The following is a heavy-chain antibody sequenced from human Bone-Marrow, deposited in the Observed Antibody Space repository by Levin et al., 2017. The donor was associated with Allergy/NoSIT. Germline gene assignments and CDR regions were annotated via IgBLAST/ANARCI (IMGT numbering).Heavy chain of an antibody. Sequence: SPTLSLPCSVSGGFVRSDDHYWAWVRQPPGKGLEWVATIFHSGTTYYSPSLRSRARISVDTSKSQFSLRLRSATVADTAVYFCARQPYNWNDYVSTGRNHFDLWGRGTLVIVSS. CDR2: IFHSGTT. J-gene: IGHJ5*02. CDR3: ARQPYNWNDYVSTGRNHFDL. D-gene: IGHD1-20*01. V-gene: IGHV4-39*01. CDR1: GGFVRSDDHY.